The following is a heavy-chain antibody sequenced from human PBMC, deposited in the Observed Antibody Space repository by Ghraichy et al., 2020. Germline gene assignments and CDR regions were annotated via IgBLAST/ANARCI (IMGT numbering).Heavy chain of an antibody. CDR2: IIPIFGTA. J-gene: IGHJ6*02. CDR1: GGTFSSYA. D-gene: IGHD3-10*01. V-gene: IGHV1-69*13. CDR3: ARTPLPEYYYDSGSYSYYFGMDV. Sequence: SVKVSCKASGGTFSSYAISWVRQAPGQGLEWMGGIIPIFGTANYAQKFQGRVTITADASTSTAYMELSSLRSEDTAVYYCARTPLPEYYYDSGSYSYYFGMDVWGQGTTVTVSS.